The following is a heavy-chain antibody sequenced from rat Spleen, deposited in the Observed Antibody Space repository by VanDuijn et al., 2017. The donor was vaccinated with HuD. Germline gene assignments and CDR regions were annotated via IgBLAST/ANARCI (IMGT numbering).Heavy chain of an antibody. V-gene: IGHV5-27*01. D-gene: IGHD1-12*02. CDR2: ISTGGDNT. J-gene: IGHJ2*01. Sequence: EVQLVESGGGLVQPGRSLRLSCAASGFTFSTFPMAWVRQAPKKGLEWVAYISTGGDNTYYRDSVKGRFTISRDNAKSTLYLQLDSLRSEDTATYYCATDTFYDGTYYPGGFDYWGQGVMVTVSS. CDR1: GFTFSTFP. CDR3: ATDTFYDGTYYPGGFDY.